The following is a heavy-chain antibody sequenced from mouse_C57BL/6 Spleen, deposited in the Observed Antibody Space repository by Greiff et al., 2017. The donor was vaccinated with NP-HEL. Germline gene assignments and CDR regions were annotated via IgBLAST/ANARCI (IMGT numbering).Heavy chain of an antibody. CDR1: GYTFTSYW. V-gene: IGHV1-52*01. Sequence: QVQLQQSGAELVRPGSSVKLSCKASGYTFTSYWMHWVKQRPIQGLEWIGNIDPSDSETHYNQKFKDKATLTVDKSSSTAYMQLSSLTSEDSAVYYCARIYYYGSSYAPFDYWGQGTTLTVSS. J-gene: IGHJ2*01. D-gene: IGHD1-1*01. CDR3: ARIYYYGSSYAPFDY. CDR2: IDPSDSET.